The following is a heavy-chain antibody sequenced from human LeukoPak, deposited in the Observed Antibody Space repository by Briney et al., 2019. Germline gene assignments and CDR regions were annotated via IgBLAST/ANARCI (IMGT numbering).Heavy chain of an antibody. CDR3: ARGKAALND. J-gene: IGHJ4*02. V-gene: IGHV3-48*01. CDR2: ISSSGDTI. CDR1: GFTFSSYS. Sequence: PGGSLRLSCAASGFTFSSYSMNWVRQAPGKGLEWVSYISSSGDTIYYADSVKGRFTISRDNAKNSLYLQMNSLRAEDTAVYYCARGKAALNDWGQGTLVTVSS. D-gene: IGHD6-25*01.